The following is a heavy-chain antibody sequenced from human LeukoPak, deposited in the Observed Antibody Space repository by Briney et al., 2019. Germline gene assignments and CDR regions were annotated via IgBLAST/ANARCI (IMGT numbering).Heavy chain of an antibody. V-gene: IGHV1-69*06. J-gene: IGHJ4*02. D-gene: IGHD4-23*01. Sequence: ASVKVSCKASGGTFNNNAITWVRQAPGQGFEWMGGIIPIFGTANHAQKFQGRVTITADKSTSTAYMELSSLRSEDTAVYYCARHRTDYGGNDNYFDYWGQGTLVTVSS. CDR3: ARHRTDYGGNDNYFDY. CDR1: GGTFNNNA. CDR2: IIPIFGTA.